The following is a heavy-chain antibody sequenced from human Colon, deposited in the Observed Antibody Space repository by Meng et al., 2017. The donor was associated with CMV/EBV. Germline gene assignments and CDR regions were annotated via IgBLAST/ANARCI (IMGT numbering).Heavy chain of an antibody. CDR3: ARGPAGMVMHNARGYFDS. J-gene: IGHJ4*02. CDR1: GGSINSGVYY. V-gene: IGHV4-31*03. D-gene: IGHD2-8*01. CDR2: MHYSGTT. Sequence: LRLSCTVSGGSINSGVYYWGWIRQLPGKGLEWIAYMHYSGTTYYNPSLKSRVTISIDTSRNQFSLKLSSVTAADTAVYFCARGPAGMVMHNARGYFDSWGQGTLVTVSS.